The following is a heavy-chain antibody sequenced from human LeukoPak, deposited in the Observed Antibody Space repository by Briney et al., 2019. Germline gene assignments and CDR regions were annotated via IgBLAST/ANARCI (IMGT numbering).Heavy chain of an antibody. V-gene: IGHV4-61*02. Sequence: SETLSLTCTVSGGSVSGGDYYWSWIRQPAGKGLEWIGRIYGGVSSQRNPSHQYNPSLKSRLTISADTSRNHFSLNLNSVTAADTAIYYCARDRQEGGMRVSSFEYWGQGTPVTVSS. D-gene: IGHD2-15*01. CDR3: ARDRQEGGMRVSSFEY. J-gene: IGHJ4*02. CDR1: GGSVSGGDYY. CDR2: IYGGVSSQRNPSH.